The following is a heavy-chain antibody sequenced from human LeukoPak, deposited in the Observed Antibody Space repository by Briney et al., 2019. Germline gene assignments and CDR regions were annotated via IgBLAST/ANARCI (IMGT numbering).Heavy chain of an antibody. D-gene: IGHD6-13*01. V-gene: IGHV3-23*01. CDR2: ISGSGGST. J-gene: IGHJ4*02. Sequence: PGGSLRLSCAASGFTFSSYAMSWVRQAPGKGLEWVSAISGSGGSTYYADSVKGRFIISRDNSKNTLYLQMNSLRAEDTAVYYCAKDSYSSSSHHDYWGQGTLVTVSS. CDR1: GFTFSSYA. CDR3: AKDSYSSSSHHDY.